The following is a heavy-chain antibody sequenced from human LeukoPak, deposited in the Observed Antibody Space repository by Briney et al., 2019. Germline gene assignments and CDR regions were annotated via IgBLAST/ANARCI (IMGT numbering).Heavy chain of an antibody. CDR1: GGSFSGHY. CDR3: ARDATVAKEGWFDP. V-gene: IGHV4-31*11. Sequence: SETLSLTCAVYGGSFSGHYWSWIRQHPGKGLEWIGYIYYSGSTYYNPSLKSRVTISVDTSKNQFSLKLSSVTAADTAVYYCARDATVAKEGWFDPWGQGTLVTVSS. CDR2: IYYSGST. D-gene: IGHD4-11*01. J-gene: IGHJ5*02.